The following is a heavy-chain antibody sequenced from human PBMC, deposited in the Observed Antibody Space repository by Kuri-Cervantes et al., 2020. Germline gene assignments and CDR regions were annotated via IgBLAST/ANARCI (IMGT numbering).Heavy chain of an antibody. CDR1: GFTFTSSA. J-gene: IGHJ4*02. Sequence: SVKVSCKASGFTFTSSAVQWVRQARGQRLEWIGWIVVGSGNTKYSQKFQGRVTMTTDTSTSTAYMELRSLRSDDTAVYYCYCRLLSGDYENWGQGTLVTVSS. V-gene: IGHV1-58*01. CDR2: IVVGSGNT. CDR3: YCRLLSGDYEN. D-gene: IGHD4-17*01.